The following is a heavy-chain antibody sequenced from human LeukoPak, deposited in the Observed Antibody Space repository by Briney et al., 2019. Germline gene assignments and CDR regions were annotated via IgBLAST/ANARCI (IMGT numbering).Heavy chain of an antibody. V-gene: IGHV3-21*01. CDR3: ARGGFGNNWRGNWFDP. D-gene: IGHD1-1*01. J-gene: IGHJ5*02. CDR2: ISSSSSYI. CDR1: GFTFSSYS. Sequence: GSLRLSCAASGFTFSSYSMNWVRQAPGKGLEWVSSISSSSSYIYYADSVKGRFTISRDNAKNSLYLQMNSLRAEDTAVYYCARGGFGNNWRGNWFDPWGQGTLVTVSS.